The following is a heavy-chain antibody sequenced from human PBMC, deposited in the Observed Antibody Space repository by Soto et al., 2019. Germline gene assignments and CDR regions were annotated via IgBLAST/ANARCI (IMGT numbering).Heavy chain of an antibody. CDR2: IYHSGST. D-gene: IGHD3-10*01. V-gene: IGHV4-30-2*01. CDR1: GDSISSGGYS. J-gene: IGHJ6*02. Sequence: QLQLQESGSGLVKPSQTLSLTCAVSGDSISSGGYSWSWIRQPPGKDLEWIGYIYHSGSTYYNPFLKSRVTISVDRSKNQFSLKLSSVTAADTAVYYCARGYYYGSGSYYYAMDVWGQGTTVTVSS. CDR3: ARGYYYGSGSYYYAMDV.